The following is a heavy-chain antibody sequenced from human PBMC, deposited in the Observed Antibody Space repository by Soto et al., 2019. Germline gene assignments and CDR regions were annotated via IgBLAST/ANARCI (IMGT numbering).Heavy chain of an antibody. Sequence: QITLKESGPTLVKPTQTLTLTCTFSGFSLSTSGVGVGWIRQPTGKALEWLALIYWDDDKRYSPYLKSRLTVTTDTSKYLVVLTMTNMDPVDTATYYCAHYFFGVTDYWGQGTLVTVSS. CDR1: GFSLSTSGVG. J-gene: IGHJ4*02. V-gene: IGHV2-5*02. CDR3: AHYFFGVTDY. CDR2: IYWDDDK. D-gene: IGHD2-8*01.